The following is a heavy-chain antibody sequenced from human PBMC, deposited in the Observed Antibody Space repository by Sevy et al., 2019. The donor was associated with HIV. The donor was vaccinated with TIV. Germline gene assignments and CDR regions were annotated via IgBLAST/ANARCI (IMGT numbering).Heavy chain of an antibody. D-gene: IGHD2-2*01. CDR1: GGSFSGYY. J-gene: IGHJ3*02. V-gene: IGHV4-34*01. CDR2: INHSGST. Sequence: SETLSLTCAVYGGSFSGYYWSWIRQPPGKGLEWIGEINHSGSTNYNPSLKSRVTISVDTSKNQFSLKLSSVTAADTAVYYCASYCGSTSCSHAFDIWGQGTMVTVSS. CDR3: ASYCGSTSCSHAFDI.